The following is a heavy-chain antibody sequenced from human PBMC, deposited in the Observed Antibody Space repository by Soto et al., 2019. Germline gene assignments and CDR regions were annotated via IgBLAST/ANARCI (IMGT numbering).Heavy chain of an antibody. V-gene: IGHV3-48*02. CDR1: GFTFSTYS. Sequence: EVKLVESGGDLVQPGGSLRLSCAASGFTFSTYSMNWVRQAPGKGLEWVSYISSRSYTIYYVDSVKGRFTFSRDNAKNSLYLQMNSLRDEDTAVYYCARGGSSSDNGMDVWGQGTTVTVSS. D-gene: IGHD6-6*01. CDR3: ARGGSSSDNGMDV. J-gene: IGHJ6*02. CDR2: ISSRSYTI.